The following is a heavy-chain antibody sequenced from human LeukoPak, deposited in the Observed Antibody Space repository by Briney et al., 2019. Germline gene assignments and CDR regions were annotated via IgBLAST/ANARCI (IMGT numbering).Heavy chain of an antibody. V-gene: IGHV4-61*08. Sequence: KPSQTLSLTCAVSGGSISSGGYSWSWIRQPPGKGLEWIGYIYYSGSTNSNPALKSRVTISVDTSKNQFSLKLSSVTAADTAVYYCARGAAAGDYWGQGTLVTVSS. D-gene: IGHD6-25*01. CDR3: ARGAAAGDY. CDR1: GGSISSGGYS. J-gene: IGHJ4*02. CDR2: IYYSGST.